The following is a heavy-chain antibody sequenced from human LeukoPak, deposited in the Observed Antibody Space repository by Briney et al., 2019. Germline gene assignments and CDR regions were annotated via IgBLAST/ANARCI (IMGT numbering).Heavy chain of an antibody. CDR3: ARLRPHSSYNT. CDR1: GGSINSSAYY. V-gene: IGHV4-39*01. D-gene: IGHD4-11*01. J-gene: IGHJ5*02. CDR2: IYYSGST. Sequence: SETLSLTCTVSGGSINSSAYYWAWIRQPPGKGLEWIGNIYYSGSTYYNPSLKSRVTISVDTSKSQFSLKLSSVTAADTALYYCARLRPHSSYNTWGQGTLVTVFS.